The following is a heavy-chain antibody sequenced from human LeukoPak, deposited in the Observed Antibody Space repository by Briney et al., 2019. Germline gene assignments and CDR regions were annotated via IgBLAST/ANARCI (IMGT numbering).Heavy chain of an antibody. Sequence: PGGSLRLSCAASGFTFSNYAMNWVRQAPGKGLEWVSSISGSGDSTHYADSVKGRFTISRDNSKNTLSLQMNSLRAEDTAVYYCAKDLITIISPVDYWGQGTLVTVSS. CDR2: ISGSGDST. V-gene: IGHV3-23*01. J-gene: IGHJ4*02. CDR1: GFTFSNYA. CDR3: AKDLITIISPVDY. D-gene: IGHD3-9*01.